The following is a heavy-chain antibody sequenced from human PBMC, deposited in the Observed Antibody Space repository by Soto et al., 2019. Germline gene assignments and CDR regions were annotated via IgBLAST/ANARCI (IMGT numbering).Heavy chain of an antibody. V-gene: IGHV1-8*01. CDR3: ARGDGGYDFWSGYYKHYGMDV. J-gene: IGHJ6*02. D-gene: IGHD3-3*01. CDR2: MNPNSGNT. CDR1: GYTFTSYD. Sequence: ASVKVSCKASGYTFTSYDINWVRQATGQGLERMGWMNPNSGNTGYAQKFQGRVTMTRNTSISTAYMELSSLRSEDTAVYYCARGDGGYDFWSGYYKHYGMDVWGQGTTVTVSS.